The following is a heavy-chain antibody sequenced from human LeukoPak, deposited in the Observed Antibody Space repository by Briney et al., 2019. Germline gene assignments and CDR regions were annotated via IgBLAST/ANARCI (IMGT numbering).Heavy chain of an antibody. CDR3: ARDAHSGWYQGY. V-gene: IGHV3-21*01. D-gene: IGHD6-19*01. CDR1: RFTFSSYS. J-gene: IGHJ4*02. Sequence: GGSLRLSCAASRFTFSSYSMNWVRQAPGKGLEWVSSISSSSSYIYYADSVKGRFTISRDNAENSLYLQMNSLRAEDTAVYYCARDAHSGWYQGYWGQGTLVTVSS. CDR2: ISSSSSYI.